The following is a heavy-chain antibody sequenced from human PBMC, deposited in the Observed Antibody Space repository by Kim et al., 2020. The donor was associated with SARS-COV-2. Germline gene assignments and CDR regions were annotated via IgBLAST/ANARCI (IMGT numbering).Heavy chain of an antibody. J-gene: IGHJ4*02. Sequence: ESTTYTPSLKRRVTVSVDTSKNHFSLKLSSVTAADTAVYYCARGGVLDYWGQGTLVTVSS. CDR3: ARGGVLDY. V-gene: IGHV4-34*01. D-gene: IGHD3-10*01. CDR2: EST.